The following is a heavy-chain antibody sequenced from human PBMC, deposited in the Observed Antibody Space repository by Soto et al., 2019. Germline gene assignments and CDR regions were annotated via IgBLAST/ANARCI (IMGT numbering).Heavy chain of an antibody. V-gene: IGHV4-34*01. CDR3: ARAAPRYCSGGSCYSGRDY. J-gene: IGHJ4*02. CDR1: VGSFSGYY. CDR2: INHSGST. D-gene: IGHD2-15*01. Sequence: QVQLQQWGAGLLKPSETLSLTCAVYVGSFSGYYWSWIRQPPGKGLEWIGEINHSGSTNYNPSLKSRVTISVDTSQNQFSLKLSSVTAADTAVYYCARAAPRYCSGGSCYSGRDYWDQGTLVTVSS.